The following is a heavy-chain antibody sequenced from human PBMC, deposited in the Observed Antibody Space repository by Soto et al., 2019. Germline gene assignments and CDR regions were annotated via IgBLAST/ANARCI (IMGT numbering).Heavy chain of an antibody. D-gene: IGHD6-19*01. V-gene: IGHV1-69*01. Sequence: QVQLVQSGAEVKKPGSSVKVSCKASGGTFSSYAISWVRQAPGQGLEWMGGIIPIFGTANYAQKFQGRVTITADQSTSTAYIELSSLGSEDTAVYYCASSVAVAGTSAFDIWGQGTMVTVSS. J-gene: IGHJ3*02. CDR2: IIPIFGTA. CDR1: GGTFSSYA. CDR3: ASSVAVAGTSAFDI.